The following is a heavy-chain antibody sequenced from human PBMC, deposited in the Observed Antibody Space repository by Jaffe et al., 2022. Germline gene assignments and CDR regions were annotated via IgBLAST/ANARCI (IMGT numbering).Heavy chain of an antibody. D-gene: IGHD3-22*01. Sequence: EVQLVESGGALVQPGGSLRLSCAASGFTFSNYWMSWVRQAPGKGLEWVANIKQDGSEKYYVDSVKGRFTISRDNAKNSLYLQMNSLRAEDTAVYYCARDTYYYDSSGYYYSYYFDYWGQGTLVTVSS. CDR3: ARDTYYYDSSGYYYSYYFDY. V-gene: IGHV3-7*05. CDR2: IKQDGSEK. CDR1: GFTFSNYW. J-gene: IGHJ4*02.